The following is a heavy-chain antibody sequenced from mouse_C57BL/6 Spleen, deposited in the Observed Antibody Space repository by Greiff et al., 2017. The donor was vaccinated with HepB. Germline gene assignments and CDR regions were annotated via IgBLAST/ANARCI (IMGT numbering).Heavy chain of an antibody. J-gene: IGHJ3*01. CDR2: INYDGSST. D-gene: IGHD1-1*01. CDR3: ARDDGDYYGSTPCAY. CDR1: GFTFSDYY. Sequence: EVQLVESEGGLVQPGSSMKLSCTASGFTFSDYYMAWVRQVPEKGLEWVANINYDGSSTYYLDSLKSRFIISRDNAKNILYLQMSSLKSEDTATYYCARDDGDYYGSTPCAYWGQGTLVTVSA. V-gene: IGHV5-16*01.